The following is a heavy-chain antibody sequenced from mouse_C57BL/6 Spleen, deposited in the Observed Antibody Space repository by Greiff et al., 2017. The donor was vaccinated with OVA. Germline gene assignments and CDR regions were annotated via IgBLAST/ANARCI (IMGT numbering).Heavy chain of an antibody. Sequence: EVQRVESEGGLVQPGSSMKLSCTASGFTFSDYYMAWVRQVPEKGLEWVANINYDGSSTYYLDSLKSRFIISRDNAKNILYLQMSSLKSEDTATYYCAREGYGNFPYWYFDVWGTGTTVTVSS. CDR1: GFTFSDYY. V-gene: IGHV5-16*01. CDR2: INYDGSST. D-gene: IGHD2-1*01. J-gene: IGHJ1*03. CDR3: AREGYGNFPYWYFDV.